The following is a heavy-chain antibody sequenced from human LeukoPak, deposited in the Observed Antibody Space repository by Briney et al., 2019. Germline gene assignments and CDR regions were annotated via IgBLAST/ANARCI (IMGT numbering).Heavy chain of an antibody. CDR3: ARGREYYYDSSGYPAG. CDR2: IIPIFGTA. Sequence: GASVKVSCKASGGTFSSYAISGVRQAPGQGLEWMGGIIPIFGTANYAQKFQGRVTITADESTSTAYMELSSLRSEDTAVYYCARGREYYYDSSGYPAGWGQGTLVTVSS. V-gene: IGHV1-69*13. D-gene: IGHD3-22*01. J-gene: IGHJ4*02. CDR1: GGTFSSYA.